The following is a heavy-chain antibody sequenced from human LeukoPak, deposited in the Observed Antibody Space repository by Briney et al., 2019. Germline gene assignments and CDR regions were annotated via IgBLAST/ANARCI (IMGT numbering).Heavy chain of an antibody. CDR1: GYSFTKYW. V-gene: IGHV5-51*01. Sequence: GESLKISCKGSGYSFTKYWIDWVRQMPGKGLEWMGITYPGDSDTTYSPSFEGQVTISADKCIRTAYLQSRSLKTSGPAIYYWARRMTRWGAFDIWGQGKMVAVSS. CDR2: TYPGDSDT. D-gene: IGHD4-23*01. J-gene: IGHJ3*02. CDR3: ARRMTRWGAFDI.